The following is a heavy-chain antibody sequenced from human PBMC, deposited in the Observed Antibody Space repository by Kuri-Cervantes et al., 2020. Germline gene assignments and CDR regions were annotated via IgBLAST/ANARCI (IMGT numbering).Heavy chain of an antibody. CDR2: IYPGDSDA. CDR1: GYSFTTYW. D-gene: IGHD3-16*02. Sequence: KVSCKGSGYSFTTYWIGWVRQMPEKGLEWMGIIYPGDSDARYSPSFQGRVAISADKSIGTAYLQWSSLKASDTAMYYCARLPGDYIWGSYRAYDYWGQGTLVTVSS. CDR3: ARLPGDYIWGSYRAYDY. V-gene: IGHV5-51*01. J-gene: IGHJ4*02.